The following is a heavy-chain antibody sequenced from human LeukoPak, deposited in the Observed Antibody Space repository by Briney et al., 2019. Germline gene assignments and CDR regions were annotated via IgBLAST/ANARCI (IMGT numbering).Heavy chain of an antibody. CDR3: ARHRTPGYSYGYGTRNWFDP. J-gene: IGHJ5*02. D-gene: IGHD5-18*01. CDR1: GGSVSSGSYY. V-gene: IGHV4-39*01. Sequence: PSETLSLTCTVSGGSVSSGSYYWGWIRQPPGKGLEWIGNIYYSGSTYYNPSLKSRVTISVETSKNQFSLKLSSVTAADTAVYYCARHRTPGYSYGYGTRNWFDPWGQGTLVTVSS. CDR2: IYYSGST.